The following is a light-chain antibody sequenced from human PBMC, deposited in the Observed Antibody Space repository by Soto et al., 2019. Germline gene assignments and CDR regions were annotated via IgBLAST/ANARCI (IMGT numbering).Light chain of an antibody. CDR3: QQYYNSGT. V-gene: IGKV4-1*01. Sequence: DIVMTQSPASLAVSLGERATINCKSSQSVLYSSNNKNYIAWYQQKAGQPPKLLIYWASTREFGVPDRFSGSGSGTDFTLTISSLQPEDVAVYACQQYYNSGTFGQGTKVEIK. J-gene: IGKJ1*01. CDR1: QSVLYSSNNKNY. CDR2: WAS.